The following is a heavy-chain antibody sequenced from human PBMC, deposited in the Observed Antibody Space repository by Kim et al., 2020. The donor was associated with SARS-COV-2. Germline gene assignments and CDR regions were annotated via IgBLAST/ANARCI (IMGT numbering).Heavy chain of an antibody. D-gene: IGHD3-16*01. Sequence: AQKFQDRVTVTSDTSTNTVYMELSSLRSDDTAVYYCARGRGSDSLHPCDYWGQGTLVTVSS. CDR3: ARGRGSDSLHPCDY. J-gene: IGHJ4*02. V-gene: IGHV1-46*01.